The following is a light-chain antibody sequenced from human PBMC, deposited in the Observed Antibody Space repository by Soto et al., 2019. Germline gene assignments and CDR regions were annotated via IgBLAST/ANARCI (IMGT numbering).Light chain of an antibody. V-gene: IGLV2-8*01. J-gene: IGLJ1*01. CDR2: EVN. CDR3: SSYGGSNV. Sequence: QSVLTQPPSASGSPGQSVAISCTGTSSNVGGYNYVSWYQQHPGKAPKLLIYEVNKRPSGVPDRFSGSKSDNTASLTVSGLQADDEADYYCSSYGGSNVFGTGTKLTVL. CDR1: SSNVGGYNY.